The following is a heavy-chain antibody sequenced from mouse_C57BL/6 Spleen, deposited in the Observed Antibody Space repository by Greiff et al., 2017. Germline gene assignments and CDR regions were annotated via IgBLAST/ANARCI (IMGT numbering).Heavy chain of an antibody. CDR1: GFTFSSYA. D-gene: IGHD2-12*01. Sequence: EVQLVESGGGLVKPGGSLKLSCAASGFTFSSYAMSWVRQTPEKRLEWVATISDGGSYTYYPDNVKGRFTISRDNAKNNLYLQMSHLKSEDTAMYYCARVCYYRSWYFDVWGTGTTVTVSS. V-gene: IGHV5-4*01. J-gene: IGHJ1*03. CDR2: ISDGGSYT. CDR3: ARVCYYRSWYFDV.